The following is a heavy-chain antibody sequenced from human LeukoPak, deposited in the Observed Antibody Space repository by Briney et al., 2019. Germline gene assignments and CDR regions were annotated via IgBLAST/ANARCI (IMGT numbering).Heavy chain of an antibody. J-gene: IGHJ4*02. CDR1: GYTFTSYD. CDR3: ASTGGYYDFWSGYLIGY. Sequence: ASVKVSCKASGYTFTSYDINWVRQATGQGLEWMGWMNPNSGNTGYAQKFQGRVTMTRNTSISTAYMELSSLRSEDTAVYYCASTGGYYDFWSGYLIGYWGQGTLVTVSS. D-gene: IGHD3-3*01. V-gene: IGHV1-8*01. CDR2: MNPNSGNT.